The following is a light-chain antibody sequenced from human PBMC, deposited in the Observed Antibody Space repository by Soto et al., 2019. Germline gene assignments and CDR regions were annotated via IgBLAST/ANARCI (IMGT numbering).Light chain of an antibody. V-gene: IGKV3-15*01. CDR3: QQYNNWPQT. J-gene: IGKJ1*01. CDR1: QSVSSSY. Sequence: EILFTQSPGTLSSSPGERATLSCRASQSVSSSYLAWYQQKNGQARSILIYDASTRDTGIPARFSGSGSGTEFTLTISNLQPEDFEVYFCQQYNNWPQTFGQGTKVDIK. CDR2: DAS.